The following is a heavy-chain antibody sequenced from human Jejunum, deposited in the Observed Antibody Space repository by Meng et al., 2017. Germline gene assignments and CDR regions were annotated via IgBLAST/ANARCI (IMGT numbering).Heavy chain of an antibody. J-gene: IGHJ3*01. D-gene: IGHD1-26*01. V-gene: IGHV3-48*03. Sequence: GESLKNSCAASGFTFSSYEMNWVRQAPGKGLEWVSNIGRSGTTIYYADSVKGRFTISRDNAKNSLYLQMNNLRAEDTAVYYCARKRWELLDGFDVWGQGTLVTVSS. CDR2: IGRSGTTI. CDR3: ARKRWELLDGFDV. CDR1: GFTFSSYE.